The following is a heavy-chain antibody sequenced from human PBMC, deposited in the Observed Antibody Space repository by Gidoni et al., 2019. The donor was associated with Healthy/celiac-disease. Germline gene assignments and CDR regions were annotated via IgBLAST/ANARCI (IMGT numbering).Heavy chain of an antibody. CDR1: GFSLSTSGVG. CDR3: AHSMFHEQQLVRTFDY. J-gene: IGHJ4*02. CDR2: IYWDDDK. V-gene: IGHV2-5*02. D-gene: IGHD6-13*01. Sequence: GPTLVKPTQTLTLPCTFSGFSLSTSGVGVGWIRQPPGKALEWLALIYWDDDKRYSPSLKSRLTITKDTSKNQVVLTMTNMDPVDTATYYCAHSMFHEQQLVRTFDYWGQGTLVTVSS.